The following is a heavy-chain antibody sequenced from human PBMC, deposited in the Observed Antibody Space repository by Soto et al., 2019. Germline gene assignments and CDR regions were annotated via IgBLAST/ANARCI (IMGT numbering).Heavy chain of an antibody. CDR1: GFTFSSYS. D-gene: IGHD4-17*01. CDR2: ISRSGGTT. CDR3: ARDHSAYGDYVRPDD. J-gene: IGHJ4*01. Sequence: WGSLTLSCAASGFTFSSYSMSWVRQAPGKGLEWVSAISRSGGTTYYADSVKSRFTISRDNSKKTLYLQMNSLSAADTAVYYCARDHSAYGDYVRPDDWGQGTMVTVSS. V-gene: IGHV3-23*01.